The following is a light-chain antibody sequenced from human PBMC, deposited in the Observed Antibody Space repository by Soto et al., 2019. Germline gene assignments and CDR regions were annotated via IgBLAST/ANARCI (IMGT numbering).Light chain of an antibody. V-gene: IGLV3-9*01. CDR3: QVWDTSSVV. Sequence: SSELTQPPSVSVALGQTSRITCGGNNIASKNVHWYQQKPGQAPVLVIYRDTNRPSGIPERFSGSISGNAATLTISRAQAEDEADFYCQVWDTSSVVFGGGTKLTVL. J-gene: IGLJ2*01. CDR2: RDT. CDR1: NIASKN.